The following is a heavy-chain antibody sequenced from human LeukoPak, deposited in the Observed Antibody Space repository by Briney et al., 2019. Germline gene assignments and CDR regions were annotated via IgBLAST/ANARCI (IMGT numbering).Heavy chain of an antibody. CDR3: ARDYYGSGSLGYYMDV. V-gene: IGHV1-2*02. D-gene: IGHD3-10*01. Sequence: ASVKVSCKASGYTFTGYYMHWVRQAPGQGLEWMGWINPNSGGTNYAQKFEGRVNMTRDTSISTAYMELSRLRSDDTAVYYCARDYYGSGSLGYYMDVWGKGTTVTISS. CDR1: GYTFTGYY. J-gene: IGHJ6*03. CDR2: INPNSGGT.